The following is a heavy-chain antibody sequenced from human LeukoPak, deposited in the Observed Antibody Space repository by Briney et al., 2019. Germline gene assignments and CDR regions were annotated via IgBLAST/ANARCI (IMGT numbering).Heavy chain of an antibody. V-gene: IGHV3-48*04. CDR3: ARRYCSSTSCTLDY. CDR2: ISSGTTTI. Sequence: PGGSLRLSCAASGFTFSSYAMHWVRQAPGKGLEWVSYISSGTTTIYYADSVKGRFTISRDNAKNSLYLQMNSLRAEDTAVYYCARRYCSSTSCTLDYWGQGTLVTVSS. J-gene: IGHJ4*02. CDR1: GFTFSSYA. D-gene: IGHD2-2*01.